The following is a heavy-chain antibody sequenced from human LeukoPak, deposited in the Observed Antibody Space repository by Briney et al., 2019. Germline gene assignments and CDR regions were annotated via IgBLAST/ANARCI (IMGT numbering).Heavy chain of an antibody. CDR3: ARRYCTPSSCYSDY. CDR1: GFIFSDYY. V-gene: IGHV3-11*01. J-gene: IGHJ4*02. D-gene: IGHD2-8*01. Sequence: PGGSLRLSCAASGFIFSDYYMSWIRQAPGKGLEWVSFISDGGRPLHYADSVKGRFTLSRDNAKNSLYLQMNSLRDEDTAVYFCARRYCTPSSCYSDYWGQGALVTVSS. CDR2: ISDGGRPL.